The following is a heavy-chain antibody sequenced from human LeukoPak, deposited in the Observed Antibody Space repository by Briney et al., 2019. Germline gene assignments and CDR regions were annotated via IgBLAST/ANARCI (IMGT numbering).Heavy chain of an antibody. J-gene: IGHJ3*02. CDR2: ISGSGGST. CDR1: GFTFSSYA. D-gene: IGHD2-15*01. V-gene: IGHV3-23*01. CDR3: AKDPEYCSGGSCYPDAFDI. Sequence: GGSLRLSCAASGFTFSSYAMSWVRQAPGKGLEWVSAISGSGGSTYYADSVKGRFTISRDNSKNTLYLQMNSLRAEDTAVYYCAKDPEYCSGGSCYPDAFDIWGQGTMVTVSP.